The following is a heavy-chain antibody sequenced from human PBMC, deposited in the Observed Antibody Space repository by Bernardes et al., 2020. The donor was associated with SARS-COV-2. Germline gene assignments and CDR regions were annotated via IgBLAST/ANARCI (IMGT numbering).Heavy chain of an antibody. V-gene: IGHV3-21*01. CDR1: GFTFNTYS. D-gene: IGHD6-19*01. CDR2: ITPSSSYI. Sequence: GGSLRLSCTASGFTFNTYSMNWVRQAPGKGLEWVSSITPSSSYIYYADSVRGRLTISRDNAKNSLFLHMNSLRVEDTAVYYCARSAVAVNDDFYYYGADVWGQGTTVTVSS. CDR3: ARSAVAVNDDFYYYGADV. J-gene: IGHJ6*02.